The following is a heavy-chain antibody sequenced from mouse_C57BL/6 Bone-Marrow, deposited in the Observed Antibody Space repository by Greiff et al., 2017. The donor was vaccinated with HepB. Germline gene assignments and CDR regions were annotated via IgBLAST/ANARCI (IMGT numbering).Heavy chain of an antibody. J-gene: IGHJ1*03. CDR2: INYDGSST. D-gene: IGHD1-1*01. CDR3: ARDRNYYGSSHWHFDV. CDR1: GFTFSDYY. V-gene: IGHV5-16*01. Sequence: EVQLVESEGGLVQPGSSMKLSCTASGFTFSDYYMAWVRQVPEKGLEWVANINYDGSSTYYLDSLKSRFIISRDNAKNILYLQMSSLKSEDTATYYCARDRNYYGSSHWHFDVWGTGTTVTVSS.